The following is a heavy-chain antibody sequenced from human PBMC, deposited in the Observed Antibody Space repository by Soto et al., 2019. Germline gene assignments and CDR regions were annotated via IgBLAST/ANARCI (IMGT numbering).Heavy chain of an antibody. Sequence: QVQLVQSGAEVKKPGASVKVSCKASGYTFTSYEINWVRQATGQGLEWMGWLNPNSGDTGYAQKFQGRVTMTRNTSISTAYRELSSLRSEDTAVYYCARGEVLWFGELLRWGQGTLVTVSS. D-gene: IGHD3-10*01. CDR1: GYTFTSYE. J-gene: IGHJ4*02. CDR3: ARGEVLWFGELLR. CDR2: LNPNSGDT. V-gene: IGHV1-8*01.